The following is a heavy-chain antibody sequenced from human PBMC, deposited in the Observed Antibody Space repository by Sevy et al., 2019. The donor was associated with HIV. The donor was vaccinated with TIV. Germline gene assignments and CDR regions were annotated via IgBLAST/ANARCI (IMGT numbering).Heavy chain of an antibody. J-gene: IGHJ4*02. CDR1: GFTFSSYS. CDR3: ASDSSGYHSFDY. Sequence: GESLKISCAASGFTFSSYSMNWVRQAPGKGLEWVSSISSSSYIYYADSVKGRFTISRDNAKNSLYLQMNSLRAEDTAVYYCASDSSGYHSFDYWGQGTLVTVSS. CDR2: ISSSSYI. D-gene: IGHD3-22*01. V-gene: IGHV3-21*01.